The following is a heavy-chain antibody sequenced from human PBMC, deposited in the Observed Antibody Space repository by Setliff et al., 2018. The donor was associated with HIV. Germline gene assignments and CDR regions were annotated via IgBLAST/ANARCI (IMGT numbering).Heavy chain of an antibody. CDR1: GFTFRNYN. J-gene: IGHJ6*03. CDR3: AYYSSGSFYLGYYFYHGMDV. CDR2: INVDGSSI. Sequence: PGGSLRLSCAASGFTFRNYNFNWVRQAPGRGLEWVSRINVDGSSISYADSVKGRFTISRDNAKNTLFLQMNSLRAEDTAVYFCAYYSSGSFYLGYYFYHGMDVWGTGATVTVSS. D-gene: IGHD3-10*01. V-gene: IGHV3-74*01.